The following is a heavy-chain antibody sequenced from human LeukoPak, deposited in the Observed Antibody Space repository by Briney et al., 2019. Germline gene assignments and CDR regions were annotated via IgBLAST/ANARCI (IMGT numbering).Heavy chain of an antibody. V-gene: IGHV3-48*04. Sequence: GGSLRLSCAASGFTFSSYSMNWVRQAPGKGLEWVSYISTSSSIIYYADSVKGRFTISRDNAKNSLYLQMNSLTAEDTAVYYCASTSSGSWAVVRGGGYYYYGMDVWGRGTTATVSS. CDR2: ISTSSSII. CDR3: ASTSSGSWAVVRGGGYYYYGMDV. D-gene: IGHD3-10*01. CDR1: GFTFSSYS. J-gene: IGHJ6*02.